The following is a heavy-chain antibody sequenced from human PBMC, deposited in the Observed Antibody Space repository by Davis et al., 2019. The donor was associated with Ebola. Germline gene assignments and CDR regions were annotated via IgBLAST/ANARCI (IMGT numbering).Heavy chain of an antibody. CDR2: INGGNGNT. CDR3: ARVRRGGSSAS. D-gene: IGHD1-26*01. CDR1: GYTFTGYY. V-gene: IGHV1-3*01. J-gene: IGHJ4*02. Sequence: AASVKVSCKASGYTFTGYYMHWVRQAPGQRLEWMGWINGGNGNTRYAQKFQGRVTITRDTSTSTAYMELRSLRSDDTAVYYCARVRRGGSSASWGQGTLVTVSS.